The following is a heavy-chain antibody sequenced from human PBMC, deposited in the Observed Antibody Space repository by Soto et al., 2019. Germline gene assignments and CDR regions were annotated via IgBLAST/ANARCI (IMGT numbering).Heavy chain of an antibody. CDR2: IVYDGSNK. Sequence: QVQLVESGGGVGQPGRALRLSCAASGFTFSSYGMHWVRQAPGKGLDWVAVIVYDGSNKYYADSVKGRFTISRDNSKNTQYLQMTSLRAEDTAVYYCARDYPHDFWSGSHCLWFDPWGQGTLVTVSS. CDR3: ARDYPHDFWSGSHCLWFDP. J-gene: IGHJ5*02. D-gene: IGHD3-3*01. V-gene: IGHV3-33*01. CDR1: GFTFSSYG.